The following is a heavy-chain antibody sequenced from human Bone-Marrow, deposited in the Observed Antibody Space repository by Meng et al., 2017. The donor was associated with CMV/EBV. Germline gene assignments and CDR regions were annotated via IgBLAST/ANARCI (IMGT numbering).Heavy chain of an antibody. V-gene: IGHV3-21*01. Sequence: GESLKISCAASGFTFSSYSMNWVRQAPGKGLEWVSSISSSSSYIYYADSVKGRFTISRDNAKNSLYLQMNSLRAEDTAVYYCARDFDPLGMAVWGQGNTVTFAS. J-gene: IGHJ6*02. CDR1: GFTFSSYS. CDR3: ARDFDPLGMAV. CDR2: ISSSSSYI.